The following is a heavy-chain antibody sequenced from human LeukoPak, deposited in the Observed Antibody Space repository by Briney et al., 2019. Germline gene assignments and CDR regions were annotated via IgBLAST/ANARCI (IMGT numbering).Heavy chain of an antibody. J-gene: IGHJ4*02. Sequence: SETLSLTCAVSGGSISSHYWSWIRQPPGKGLEWIGYIYYSGTTNYSPSLKSRVTISVDTSKTQFSLELSSVTAADTAVYYCARLVGGTGYFDYWGQGALVTVSS. CDR1: GGSISSHY. CDR3: ARLVGGTGYFDY. CDR2: IYYSGTT. V-gene: IGHV4-59*11. D-gene: IGHD3-9*01.